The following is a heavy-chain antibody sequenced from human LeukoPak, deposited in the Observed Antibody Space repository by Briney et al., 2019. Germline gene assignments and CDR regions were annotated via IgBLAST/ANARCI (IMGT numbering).Heavy chain of an antibody. CDR2: ISRTSDIV. V-gene: IGHV3-48*01. CDR1: GFTFSGYT. Sequence: GGSLRLSCAASGFTFSGYTLNWVRQAPGKGLECVSYISRTSDIVSYADSVRGRFTISRDNAKNSLYLQMSSLRAEDTAVYYCARDYGYAFDTWGQGTMVTVSS. CDR3: ARDYGYAFDT. J-gene: IGHJ3*02. D-gene: IGHD3-16*01.